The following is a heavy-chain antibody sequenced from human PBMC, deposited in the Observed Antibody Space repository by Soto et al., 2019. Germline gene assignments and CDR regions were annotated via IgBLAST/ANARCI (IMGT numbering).Heavy chain of an antibody. D-gene: IGHD6-13*01. V-gene: IGHV3-33*01. CDR2: IWYDGSNK. Sequence: GGSLRLSYAASGFTFSSYGMHWVRQAPGKGLEWVAVIWYDGSNKYYADSVKGRFTISRDNSKNTLYLQMNSLRAEDTAVYYCARDRPDSSSWFSLYYYYGMDVWVQGTTVTVSS. CDR3: ARDRPDSSSWFSLYYYYGMDV. CDR1: GFTFSSYG. J-gene: IGHJ6*02.